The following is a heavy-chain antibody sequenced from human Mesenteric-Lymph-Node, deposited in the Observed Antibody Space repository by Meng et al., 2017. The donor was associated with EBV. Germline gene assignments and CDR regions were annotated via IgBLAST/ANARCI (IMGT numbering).Heavy chain of an antibody. CDR3: ARRSGNHYIDY. D-gene: IGHD1-26*01. J-gene: IGHJ4*02. Sequence: QVHVQGLGPGWVRPSGPLAPTRAVSGGSVISGNWWNWVRQSPGKGLEWIGEIYYTMNTNYNPSLTSRVTMSLDKSKNQFSLRLDSVVAADTAMYYCARRSGNHYIDYWGQGILVTVSS. V-gene: IGHV4-4*02. CDR2: IYYTMNT. CDR1: GGSVISGNW.